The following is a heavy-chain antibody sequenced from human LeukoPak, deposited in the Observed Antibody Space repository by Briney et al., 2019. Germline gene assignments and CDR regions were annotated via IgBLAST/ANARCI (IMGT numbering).Heavy chain of an antibody. J-gene: IGHJ4*02. D-gene: IGHD3-22*01. V-gene: IGHV3-53*01. CDR2: IYSDGST. CDR1: GFTVSSNY. Sequence: GGSLRLSCAASGFTVSSNYMSWVRQAPGKRLELVSVIYSDGSTTYADSVKCRFTIYRDNSKSTLYLQRNSLSAEDTSVYYCARVIPENYYDSSGYNDYWGQGTLVTVSS. CDR3: ARVIPENYYDSSGYNDY.